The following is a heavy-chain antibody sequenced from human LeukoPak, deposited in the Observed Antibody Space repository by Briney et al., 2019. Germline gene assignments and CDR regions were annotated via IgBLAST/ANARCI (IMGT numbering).Heavy chain of an antibody. CDR3: ARRIAAAAAPYYFDY. CDR1: GFTFSSYS. CDR2: ISSSSGYI. Sequence: GGSLRLSCAASGFTFSSYSMNWVRQAPGKGLEWVSSISSSSGYIYYSDSVKGRFTISRDNAKNSLYLQMNSLRAEDTAVYHCARRIAAAAAPYYFDYWGQGTLVTVSS. J-gene: IGHJ4*02. V-gene: IGHV3-21*01. D-gene: IGHD6-13*01.